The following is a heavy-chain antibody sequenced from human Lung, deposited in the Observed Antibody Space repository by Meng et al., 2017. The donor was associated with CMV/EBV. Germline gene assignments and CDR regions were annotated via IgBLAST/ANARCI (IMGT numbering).Heavy chain of an antibody. CDR2: IMPILAIT. CDR3: ARASTFVQPFDH. CDR1: GGTFGNKA. Sequence: CKDSGGTFGNKAFNWVRQAPGQGPEWMRQIMPILAITHYAQKFQGRVTITADKSTSTVYMELRSLRPEDTAIYYCARASTFVQPFDHWGQGTLVTVSS. V-gene: IGHV1-69*04. D-gene: IGHD3-16*01. J-gene: IGHJ4*02.